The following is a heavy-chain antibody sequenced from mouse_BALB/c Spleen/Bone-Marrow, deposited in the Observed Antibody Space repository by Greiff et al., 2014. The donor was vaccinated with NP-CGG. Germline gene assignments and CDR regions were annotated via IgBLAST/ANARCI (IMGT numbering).Heavy chain of an antibody. J-gene: IGHJ4*01. CDR3: ARWYRDPHFAMDY. CDR1: GYAFSSYW. V-gene: IGHV1-80*01. Sequence: QVQLQQSGAELVRPGSSVKISCEASGYAFSSYWMNWVKQRPGQGLEWIGQIYPGDGDTNYNGNFKGKATLTADKSSSTAYMQLSSLTSEDSAVYFCARWYRDPHFAMDYWGPGTSVTVSS. CDR2: IYPGDGDT. D-gene: IGHD2-14*01.